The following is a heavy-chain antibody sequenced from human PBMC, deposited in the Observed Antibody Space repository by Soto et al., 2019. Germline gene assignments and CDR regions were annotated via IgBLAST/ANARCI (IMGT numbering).Heavy chain of an antibody. CDR2: IIPIFGTA. CDR3: ASGDSSHAFDI. Sequence: ASVKVSCKASGGTFSSYAISWVRQAPGQGLEWMGGIIPIFGTANYAQKFQGRVTTTADESTSTAYMELSSLRSEDTAVYYCASGDSSHAFDIWGQGTMVTVSS. CDR1: GGTFSSYA. D-gene: IGHD3-22*01. J-gene: IGHJ3*02. V-gene: IGHV1-69*13.